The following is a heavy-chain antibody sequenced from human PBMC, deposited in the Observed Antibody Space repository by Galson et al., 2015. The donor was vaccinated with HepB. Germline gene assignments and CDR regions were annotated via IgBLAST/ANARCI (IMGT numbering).Heavy chain of an antibody. D-gene: IGHD3-10*01. Sequence: SVKVSCKASGYTFTSYYMHWVRQAPGQGLEWMGIINPSGGSTSYAQKLQGRVTMTRDTSTSTVYMELSSLRSEDTAVYYCARGSAHYYGSGSRPPPDYWGQGTLVTVSS. CDR2: INPSGGST. CDR3: ARGSAHYYGSGSRPPPDY. J-gene: IGHJ4*02. CDR1: GYTFTSYY. V-gene: IGHV1-46*04.